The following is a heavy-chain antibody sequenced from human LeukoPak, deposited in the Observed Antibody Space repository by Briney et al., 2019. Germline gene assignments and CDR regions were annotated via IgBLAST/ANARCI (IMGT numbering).Heavy chain of an antibody. J-gene: IGHJ3*02. CDR3: ARVLIWTYGSGNYYKGAFDI. Sequence: GGSLRLSCAASGFTFSSHGMNWVRQAPGKGLEWVSGISPSGGITYYTDSVKGRFTISRDNSKNTLYLQMNGLRAEDTAVYYCARVLIWTYGSGNYYKGAFDIWGQGTMVTVFS. D-gene: IGHD3-10*01. V-gene: IGHV3-23*01. CDR2: ISPSGGIT. CDR1: GFTFSSHG.